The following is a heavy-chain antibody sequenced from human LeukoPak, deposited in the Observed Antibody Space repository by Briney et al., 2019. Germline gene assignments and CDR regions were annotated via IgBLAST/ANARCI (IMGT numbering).Heavy chain of an antibody. V-gene: IGHV3-21*01. J-gene: IGHJ4*02. CDR2: ISSSSSYI. D-gene: IGHD3-22*01. Sequence: GGSLRLSCAASGFTFSSYSMNWVRQAPGKGLEWVSSISSSSSYIYYADSVKGRFTISRDNAKNSLYLQMNSLRAEDTAVYYCARDRYYDRGYRGGAFDYWGQGTLVTVSS. CDR3: ARDRYYDRGYRGGAFDY. CDR1: GFTFSSYS.